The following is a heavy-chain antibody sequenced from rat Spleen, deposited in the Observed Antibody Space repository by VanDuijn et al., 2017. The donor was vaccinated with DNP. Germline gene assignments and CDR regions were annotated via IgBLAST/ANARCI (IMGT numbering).Heavy chain of an antibody. Sequence: EVQLVESGGGLVQPGRSLKLSCVVSGFTFNNFGMAWVRQTPTKGLEWVASITNSGGSTNYRDSVKGRFTLSRDNAKSTLYLQRDSLRSEDTATYYCARHPSHTGFDYWGQGVMVTVSS. V-gene: IGHV5S13*01. D-gene: IGHD4-1*01. CDR2: ITNSGGST. CDR1: GFTFNNFG. CDR3: ARHPSHTGFDY. J-gene: IGHJ2*01.